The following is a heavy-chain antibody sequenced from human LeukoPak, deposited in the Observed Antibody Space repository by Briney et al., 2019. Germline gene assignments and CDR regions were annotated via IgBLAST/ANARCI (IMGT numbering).Heavy chain of an antibody. CDR2: IYYSGST. CDR3: ARETPYGDYTYYFDY. D-gene: IGHD4-17*01. V-gene: IGHV4-30-4*01. Sequence: SQTLSLNCTVSGGSISSGDYYWSWIRQPPGKGLEWIGYIYYSGSTYYNPALKSRITVSVGTSKNQFSLKLRSVTAADTAVYYCARETPYGDYTYYFDYWGQGTLVTVSS. CDR1: GGSISSGDYY. J-gene: IGHJ4*02.